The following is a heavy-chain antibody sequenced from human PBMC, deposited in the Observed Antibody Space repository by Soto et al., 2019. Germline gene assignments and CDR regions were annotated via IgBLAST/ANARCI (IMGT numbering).Heavy chain of an antibody. V-gene: IGHV3-21*01. CDR1: GFTFSSYS. J-gene: IGHJ4*02. CDR3: ARDGKAVAGDAIDY. CDR2: ISSSSSYI. D-gene: IGHD6-19*01. Sequence: EVQLVESGGGLVKPGGSLRLSCAASGFTFSSYSMNWVRQAPGKGLEWVSSISSSSSYIYYADSVKGRFTISRDNAKNSLYLQMNSLRAEDTAVYYCARDGKAVAGDAIDYGGQGTLVTVSS.